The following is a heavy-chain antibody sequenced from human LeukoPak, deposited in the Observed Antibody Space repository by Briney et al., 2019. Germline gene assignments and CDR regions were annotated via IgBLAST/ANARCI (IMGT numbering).Heavy chain of an antibody. V-gene: IGHV4-34*01. J-gene: IGHJ4*02. CDR1: GGLLRGYY. CDR2: INHRGSA. D-gene: IGHD6-19*01. CDR3: ARGPWQWLVGGYYFDY. Sequence: PSETLSLICAVYGGLLRGYYWIWLPQPRGKAREWVGEINHRGSANFMPYLKSRVTISVDTSKNQFSLKLSSVTAADRAVYYCARGPWQWLVGGYYFDYWGQGTLVTVSS.